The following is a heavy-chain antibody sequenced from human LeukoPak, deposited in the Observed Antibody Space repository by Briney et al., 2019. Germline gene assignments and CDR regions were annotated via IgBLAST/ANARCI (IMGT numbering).Heavy chain of an antibody. D-gene: IGHD4-23*01. V-gene: IGHV2-70*11. Sequence: SGPTLVNPTQTLTLTCTFSGFSLSTSGMCVSWIRQPPGKALEWLARIDWDDDKYYSTSLKTRLTISKDTSKNQVVLTMTNMDPVDTATYYCARITTVVTPAAFDIWAQGTMVTVSS. CDR1: GFSLSTSGMC. CDR2: IDWDDDK. CDR3: ARITTVVTPAAFDI. J-gene: IGHJ3*02.